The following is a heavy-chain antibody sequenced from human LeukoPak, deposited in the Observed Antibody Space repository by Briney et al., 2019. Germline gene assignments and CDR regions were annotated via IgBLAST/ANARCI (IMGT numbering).Heavy chain of an antibody. CDR1: GFTFINAW. V-gene: IGHV3-48*04. CDR3: AREGGWNDFDY. CDR2: ISSSGNLI. Sequence: PGGSLTLSCAASGFTFINAWMTWVRQAPGKGLEWVSYISSSGNLIHYADSVKGRFTFSRDNARNSLYLQMNSLRADDTAIYYCAREGGWNDFDYWGQGTLVTVSS. D-gene: IGHD1-1*01. J-gene: IGHJ4*02.